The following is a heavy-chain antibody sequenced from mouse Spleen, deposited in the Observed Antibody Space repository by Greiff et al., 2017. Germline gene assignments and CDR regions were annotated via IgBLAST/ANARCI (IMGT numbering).Heavy chain of an antibody. V-gene: IGHV2-2*02. Sequence: QVQLQQSGPGLVQPSQSLSITCTVSGFSLTSYGVHWVRQSPGKGLEWLGVIWSGGSTDYNAAFISRLSISKDNSKSQVFFKMNSLQANDTAIYYCARPLYGNYDWYFDVWGAGTTVTVSS. CDR3: ARPLYGNYDWYFDV. D-gene: IGHD2-1*01. CDR2: IWSGGST. J-gene: IGHJ1*01. CDR1: GFSLTSYG.